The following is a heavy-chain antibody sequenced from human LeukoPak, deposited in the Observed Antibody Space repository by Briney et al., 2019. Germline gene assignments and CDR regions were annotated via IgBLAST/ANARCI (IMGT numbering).Heavy chain of an antibody. CDR1: GFSFSSYA. CDR2: ISGSGDNT. D-gene: IGHD3-10*01. Sequence: GGSLRLSCAASGFSFSSYAMSWVRQAPGKGLEWVSSISGSGDNTYYAESVKGRFTISRDNSKNTLFLQMNSLRVEDTGIYYCGRWGVNAGLDSWGQGTLVSVSA. V-gene: IGHV3-23*01. CDR3: GRWGVNAGLDS. J-gene: IGHJ5*01.